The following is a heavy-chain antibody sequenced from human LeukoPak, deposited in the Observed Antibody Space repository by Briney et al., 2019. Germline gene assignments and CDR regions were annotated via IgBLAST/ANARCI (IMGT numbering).Heavy chain of an antibody. CDR2: INTDGSST. CDR1: GFTFSNNY. Sequence: GGSLRLSCAASGFTFSNNYMHWVRQAPGKGLVWVSLINTDGSSTNYADSVKGRFTISRDNAKNTLYLQMNRLRAEHTAVYYCARGYSYAHDYWGQGTLVTVSS. D-gene: IGHD3-16*01. V-gene: IGHV3-74*01. J-gene: IGHJ4*02. CDR3: ARGYSYAHDY.